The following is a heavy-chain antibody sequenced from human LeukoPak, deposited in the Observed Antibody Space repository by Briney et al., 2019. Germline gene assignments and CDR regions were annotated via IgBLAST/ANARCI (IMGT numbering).Heavy chain of an antibody. V-gene: IGHV3-7*03. Sequence: PGGSLRLSCAVSGSTFSGFCMSWSRHAPGKGLEWVSSINSDGSEGYYADVVKGRFTISRHNAKNSLYLQINSLRAEDTAVYYCARSSYSSSSSVWGQGTMVTVSS. J-gene: IGHJ3*01. CDR2: INSDGSEG. CDR3: ARSSYSSSSSV. CDR1: GSTFSGFC. D-gene: IGHD6-6*01.